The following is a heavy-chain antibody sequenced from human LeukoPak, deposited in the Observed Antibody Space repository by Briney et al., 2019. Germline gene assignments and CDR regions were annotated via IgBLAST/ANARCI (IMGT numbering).Heavy chain of an antibody. CDR3: ATGWELLRHYYYGMDA. J-gene: IGHJ6*02. V-gene: IGHV1-18*01. CDR2: ISAYNGNT. CDR1: GYTFTSYG. Sequence: RRASVKVSCKASGYTFTSYGISWVRQAPGQGLEWMGWISAYNGNTNYAQKFQGRVTITADKSTSTAYMELSSLRSEDTAVYYCATGWELLRHYYYGMDAWGQGTTVTVSS. D-gene: IGHD1-26*01.